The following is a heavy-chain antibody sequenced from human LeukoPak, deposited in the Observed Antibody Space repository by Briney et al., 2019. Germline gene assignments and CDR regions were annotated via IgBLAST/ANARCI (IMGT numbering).Heavy chain of an antibody. V-gene: IGHV3-53*01. Sequence: GGSLRPSWAASGLTVSNNRTSCVRQAPGKGLNWVSIIYSGGTTYNADSVKGRFTIPRENSKNTLYLQMNSLRAEETAVYYCARDADYGGSPDAFDIWGRGTIVTVSS. J-gene: IGHJ3*02. D-gene: IGHD4-23*01. CDR3: ARDADYGGSPDAFDI. CDR1: GLTVSNNR. CDR2: IYSGGTT.